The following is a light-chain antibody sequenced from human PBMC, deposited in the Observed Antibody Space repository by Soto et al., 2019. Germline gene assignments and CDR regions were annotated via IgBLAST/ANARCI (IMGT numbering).Light chain of an antibody. J-gene: IGLJ1*01. CDR2: AVS. V-gene: IGLV2-14*01. CDR3: SSYTSDSSYV. Sequence: QSVLTQPASVSGSPGQSITISCTGTSSDVGLYDYVSWYQQHPGKASQLMIYAVSNRPSGVSNRFPASKSGNTASLFISGLQAEDEADYYCSSYTSDSSYVFGSGTKVTVL. CDR1: SSDVGLYDY.